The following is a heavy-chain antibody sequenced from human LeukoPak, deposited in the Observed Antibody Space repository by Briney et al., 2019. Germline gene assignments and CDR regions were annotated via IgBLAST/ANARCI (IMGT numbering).Heavy chain of an antibody. CDR2: ISYDGSNK. CDR1: GFGFSAYG. CDR3: ARGGNSYGLDY. J-gene: IGHJ4*02. Sequence: GGSLRLSCAASGFGFSAYGMHWVRQAPGKGPEWVAVISYDGSNKYYADSVKGRFTISRDNSKNTLYLQMNSLRAEDTAVYYCARGGNSYGLDYWGQGTLVTVSS. V-gene: IGHV3-30*03. D-gene: IGHD5-18*01.